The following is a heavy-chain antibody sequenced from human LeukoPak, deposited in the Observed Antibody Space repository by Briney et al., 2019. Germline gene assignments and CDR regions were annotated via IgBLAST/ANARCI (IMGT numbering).Heavy chain of an antibody. J-gene: IGHJ3*02. CDR3: ARRVPSYYGAFDI. V-gene: IGHV1-18*01. Sequence: ASVKVSCKASGYTFTSYGISWVRQAPGQGLEWMGWISAYAQKLQGRVTMTTDTSTSTAYMELRSLRSDDTAVYYCARRVPSYYGAFDIWGQGTMATVSS. CDR2: ISA. CDR1: GYTFTSYG. D-gene: IGHD3-10*01.